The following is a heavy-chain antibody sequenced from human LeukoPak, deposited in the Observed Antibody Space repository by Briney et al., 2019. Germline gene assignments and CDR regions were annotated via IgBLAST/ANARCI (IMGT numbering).Heavy chain of an antibody. D-gene: IGHD2-2*01. CDR1: GGSISSGDYY. CDR3: ARNAARDCTSTACWPRWFDP. J-gene: IGHJ5*02. Sequence: PSETLSLNCTVSGGSISSGDYYWSWIRQPPGKGLEWIAYIHYSGITSYNTSLKSRDTRPVDPSKNQFALKLNSVTAADTAVYYCARNAARDCTSTACWPRWFDPWGQGTLVTVSS. V-gene: IGHV4-30-4*01. CDR2: IHYSGIT.